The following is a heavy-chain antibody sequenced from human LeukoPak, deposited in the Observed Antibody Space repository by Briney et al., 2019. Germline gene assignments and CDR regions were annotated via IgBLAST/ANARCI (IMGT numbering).Heavy chain of an antibody. CDR1: GGSFSGYY. CDR2: IDHSGSI. V-gene: IGHV4-34*01. CDR3: ARHWFRDFTFDY. D-gene: IGHD2-21*02. J-gene: IGHJ4*02. Sequence: PSETLSLTCGVYGGSFSGYYWSWIRQPPGKGLEWIGEIDHSGSINYNPSLKSRVTISVDTSKNQFSLKLSSVTAADTAVYYCARHWFRDFTFDYWGQGTLVTVSS.